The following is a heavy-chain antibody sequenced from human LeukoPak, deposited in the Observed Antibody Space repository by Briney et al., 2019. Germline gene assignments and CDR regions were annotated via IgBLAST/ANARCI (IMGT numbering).Heavy chain of an antibody. J-gene: IGHJ4*02. CDR3: ARNSI. CDR1: GFTFSSYA. D-gene: IGHD3-3*02. Sequence: SGGSLRLSCAASGFTFSSYAMHWVRQAPGKGLEWVAVISYDGSNKYYADSVKGRFTISRDNSKNTLYLQMNSLRAEDTAVYYCARNSIWGQGTLVTVSS. V-gene: IGHV3-30-3*01. CDR2: ISYDGSNK.